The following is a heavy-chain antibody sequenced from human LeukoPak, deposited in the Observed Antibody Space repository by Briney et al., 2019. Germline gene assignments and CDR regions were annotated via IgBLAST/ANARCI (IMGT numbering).Heavy chain of an antibody. CDR3: VKDNPLDY. J-gene: IGHJ4*02. Sequence: PGGSLRLSCGASGFTFSNYGMLWVRQSPGKGLEWVAVIRYDGNIKLYADSMKGRFTISRDNSKNTLYLHINSLRAEDTALYYCVKDNPLDYWGQGTLVIVSS. V-gene: IGHV3-30*02. CDR2: IRYDGNIK. CDR1: GFTFSNYG.